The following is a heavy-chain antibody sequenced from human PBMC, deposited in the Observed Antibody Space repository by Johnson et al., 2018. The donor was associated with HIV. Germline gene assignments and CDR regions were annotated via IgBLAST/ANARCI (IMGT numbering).Heavy chain of an antibody. CDR1: GFTVNSNA. J-gene: IGHJ3*02. V-gene: IGHV3-48*04. Sequence: VQLVESGGGLIQPGGSLRLSCAASGFTVNSNAMNWVRQAPGKGLEWISYISSGGSTKYYADSVKGRFTISRDNAKNSLYLQMNSLRAEDTAVYYCARGRPSGSHDAFDIWGQGTMVTVSS. CDR2: ISSGGSTK. CDR3: ARGRPSGSHDAFDI. D-gene: IGHD3-22*01.